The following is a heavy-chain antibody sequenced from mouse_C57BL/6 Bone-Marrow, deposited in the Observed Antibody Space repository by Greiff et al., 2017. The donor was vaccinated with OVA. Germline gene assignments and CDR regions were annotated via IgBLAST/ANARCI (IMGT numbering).Heavy chain of an antibody. CDR3: ARDYDGVYYAMDY. V-gene: IGHV1-75*01. J-gene: IGHJ4*01. CDR1: GYTFTDYY. D-gene: IGHD2-4*01. Sequence: VQLQESGPELVKPGASVKISCKASGYTFTDYYINWVKQRPGQGLEWIGWIFPGSGSTYYNEKFKGKATLTVDKSSSTAYMLLSSLTSEDSAVYFCARDYDGVYYAMDYWGQGTSVTVSS. CDR2: IFPGSGST.